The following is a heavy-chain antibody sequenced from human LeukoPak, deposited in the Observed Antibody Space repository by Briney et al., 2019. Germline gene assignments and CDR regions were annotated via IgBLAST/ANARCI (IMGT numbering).Heavy chain of an antibody. V-gene: IGHV4-4*07. Sequence: SETLSLTCTVSGGSFTSYYWSWIRQPAGKGLEWIGRIYTSGSTNYNPSLKSRVTMSVDTSKNQFSLKLSSVTAADTAVYYCARETSRHNLFDPWGQGTLVTVSS. D-gene: IGHD2-2*01. CDR1: GGSFTSYY. CDR2: IYTSGST. J-gene: IGHJ5*02. CDR3: ARETSRHNLFDP.